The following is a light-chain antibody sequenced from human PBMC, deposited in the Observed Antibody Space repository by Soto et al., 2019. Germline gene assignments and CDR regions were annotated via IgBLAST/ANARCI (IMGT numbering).Light chain of an antibody. Sequence: EIVLTQSPGTLSLSPGERATLSCRASQSVSSNFLAWYQQKPGQAPRLLIYGASTRATGIPDRFSGRGSGTDFTLTISRLEPEDFALYYCQQYGNSPPLTFGGGTKVEI. V-gene: IGKV3-20*01. CDR1: QSVSSNF. CDR2: GAS. J-gene: IGKJ4*01. CDR3: QQYGNSPPLT.